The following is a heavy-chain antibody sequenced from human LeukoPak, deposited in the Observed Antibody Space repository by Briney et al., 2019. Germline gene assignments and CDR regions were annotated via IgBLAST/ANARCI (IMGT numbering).Heavy chain of an antibody. D-gene: IGHD6-13*01. V-gene: IGHV3-48*04. CDR2: ISSSSSNI. CDR3: ARGIAAASDV. J-gene: IGHJ6*04. CDR1: GFTFRNYG. Sequence: GGSLRLSCAASGFTFRNYGMNWVRQAPGKGLEWVSYISSSSSNIAYADSVKGRFTISRDNAKNSLYLQMNSLRAEDTALYYCARGIAAASDVWGEGTMVTVSS.